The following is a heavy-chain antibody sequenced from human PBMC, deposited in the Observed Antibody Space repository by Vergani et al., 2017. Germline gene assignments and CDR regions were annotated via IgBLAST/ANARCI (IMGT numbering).Heavy chain of an antibody. V-gene: IGHV1-69-2*01. CDR3: ASSPYSSGWSIDY. CDR2: VDPEDGET. D-gene: IGHD6-19*01. Sequence: EVQLVQSGAEVKKPGATMKISCKVSGYTFTDHYMHWVKQAPGKGLEWMGLVDPEDGETIYAEKFKGRVTIAADTSTDTAHLELSSLRSEDTAVYYCASSPYSSGWSIDYWGQGTLVTVSS. CDR1: GYTFTDHY. J-gene: IGHJ4*02.